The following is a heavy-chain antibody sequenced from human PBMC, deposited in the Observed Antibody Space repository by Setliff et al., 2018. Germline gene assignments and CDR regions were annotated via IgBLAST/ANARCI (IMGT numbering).Heavy chain of an antibody. D-gene: IGHD6-19*01. CDR3: TIWYRGGWHSNY. CDR2: VEYSGNT. Sequence: SETLSLTCIVSGGSINSDDYWGWIRQSPGKGLEWIGHVEYSGNTYYNPSLRSRVTMLVYASKNQFSLRLSSVTAADTAVYFCTIWYRGGWHSNYWGQGTLVTVSS. CDR1: GGSINSDDY. V-gene: IGHV4-39*07. J-gene: IGHJ4*02.